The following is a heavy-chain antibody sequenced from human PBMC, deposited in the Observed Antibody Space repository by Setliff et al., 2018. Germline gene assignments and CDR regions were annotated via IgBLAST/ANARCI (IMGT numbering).Heavy chain of an antibody. V-gene: IGHV3-7*03. CDR3: ATKAVAGT. Sequence: PGGSLRLSCAASAFTFKNYWMSWVRQAPGKGLEWVANIKGDGSEKFYLDSVKGRFTISRDNAKNSLYLQMNSLRAEDTAVYYCATKAVAGTGGQGTLVTVSS. CDR1: AFTFKNYW. D-gene: IGHD6-19*01. J-gene: IGHJ4*02. CDR2: IKGDGSEK.